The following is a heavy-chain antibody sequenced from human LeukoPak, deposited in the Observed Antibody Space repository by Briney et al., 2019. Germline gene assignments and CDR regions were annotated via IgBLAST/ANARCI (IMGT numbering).Heavy chain of an antibody. V-gene: IGHV4-59*01. D-gene: IGHD6-19*01. CDR1: GGSISSYY. J-gene: IGHJ4*02. CDR3: ARDTQWRGFDY. CDR2: IYYSGST. Sequence: SETLSLTCTVSGGSISSYYWSWIRQPPGKGLEWIGYIYYSGSTNYNPSLKSRVTISVDTSKNQFSLKLSSVTAADTAVYYCARDTQWRGFDYWAREPWSPSPQ.